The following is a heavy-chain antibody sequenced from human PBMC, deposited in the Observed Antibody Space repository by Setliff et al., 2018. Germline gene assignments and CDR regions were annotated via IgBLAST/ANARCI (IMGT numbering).Heavy chain of an antibody. Sequence: PSETLSLTCAVYGGSFSGYYWSWIRQPPGKRLEWIGEIIHTGSTNYNPSLKSRVTISMDTSKNQFSLRVSSVTAADTASYYCARSFSLREKFLLDYGGQGALVTVSS. CDR1: GGSFSGYY. V-gene: IGHV4-34*12. CDR2: IIHTGST. CDR3: ARSFSLREKFLLDY. J-gene: IGHJ4*02.